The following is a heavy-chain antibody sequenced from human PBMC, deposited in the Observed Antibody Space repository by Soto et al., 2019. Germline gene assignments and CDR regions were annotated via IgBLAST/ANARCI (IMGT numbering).Heavy chain of an antibody. V-gene: IGHV4-34*01. CDR3: ATSNPATIFKRYLDY. CDR1: GGSFSGYY. CDR2: TNHSGST. Sequence: QVQLQQWGAGLLKPSETLSLTCSVYGGSFSGYYWSWIRQPPGKRLEWIGETNHSGSTKYNPALKTRVTISEDTSNHQFPLTLSSVTAEDTAVYYCATSNPATIFKRYLDYWGQGTLVTVSS. D-gene: IGHD3-3*01. J-gene: IGHJ4*02.